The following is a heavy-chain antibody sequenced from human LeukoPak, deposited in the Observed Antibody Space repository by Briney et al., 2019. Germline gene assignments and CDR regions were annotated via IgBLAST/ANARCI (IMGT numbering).Heavy chain of an antibody. J-gene: IGHJ4*02. CDR1: GFTISSYA. Sequence: GGSLRLSCAASGFTISSYAMSWVRQAPGKGLEWVSYISSSSSTIYYADSVKGRFTISRDNAKNSLYLQMNSLRDEDTAVYYCARDSGNTMVRGVDYWGQGTLVTVSS. V-gene: IGHV3-48*02. CDR3: ARDSGNTMVRGVDY. CDR2: ISSSSSTI. D-gene: IGHD3-10*01.